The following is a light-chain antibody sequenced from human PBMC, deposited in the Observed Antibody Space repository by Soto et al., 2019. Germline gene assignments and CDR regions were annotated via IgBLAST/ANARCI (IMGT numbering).Light chain of an antibody. CDR3: QQYNSYSWT. Sequence: DIQLTQSPSTLSESLGDRVPLXCRASQSISSWLAWYQQKPGKAPKLLIYDASSLESGVPSRFSGSGSGTEFTLTISSLQPDDFATYYCQQYNSYSWTFGQGTKVDIK. V-gene: IGKV1-5*01. CDR2: DAS. J-gene: IGKJ1*01. CDR1: QSISSW.